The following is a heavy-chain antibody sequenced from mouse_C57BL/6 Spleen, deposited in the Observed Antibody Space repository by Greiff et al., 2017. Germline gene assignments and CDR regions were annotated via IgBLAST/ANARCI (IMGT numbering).Heavy chain of an antibody. CDR2: INPSTGGT. J-gene: IGHJ4*01. Sequence: VQLQQSGPELVKPGASVKISCKASGYSFTGYYMNWVKQSPEKSLEWIGEINPSTGGTTYNQKFKAKATLTVDKSSSTAYMQRKSLTSEDSAVYYCARPGSSYAMDYWGQGTSVTVSS. D-gene: IGHD1-1*01. V-gene: IGHV1-42*01. CDR1: GYSFTGYY. CDR3: ARPGSSYAMDY.